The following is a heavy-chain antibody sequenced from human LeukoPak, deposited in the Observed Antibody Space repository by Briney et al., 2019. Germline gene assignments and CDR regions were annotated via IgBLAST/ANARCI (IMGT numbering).Heavy chain of an antibody. V-gene: IGHV4-34*01. J-gene: IGHJ4*02. Sequence: PSETLSLTCAAYGGSFSGYYWSWIRQPPGKGLEWIGEIHHSGSTNYNPSLKSRVTISIDTSRNQFSLRLRSVTAADTAVYYCATGHRIAVPGGFDYWGQGTLVTVSS. CDR2: IHHSGST. D-gene: IGHD6-19*01. CDR3: ATGHRIAVPGGFDY. CDR1: GGSFSGYY.